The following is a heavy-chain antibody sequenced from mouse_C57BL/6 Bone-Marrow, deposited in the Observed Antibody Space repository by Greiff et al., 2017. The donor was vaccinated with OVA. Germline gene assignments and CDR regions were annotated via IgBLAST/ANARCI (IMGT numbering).Heavy chain of an antibody. J-gene: IGHJ1*03. Sequence: QVQLQQPGAALVKPGASVKLSCKASGYTFTSYWMHWVKQRPGRGLEWIGRIDPNSGGTKYNEKFKSKATLTVDKPSSTAYMQLSSLTSEDSAVYYCARYDYGSSYGWYFDVWGTGTTVTVSS. D-gene: IGHD1-1*01. CDR3: ARYDYGSSYGWYFDV. CDR1: GYTFTSYW. V-gene: IGHV1-72*01. CDR2: IDPNSGGT.